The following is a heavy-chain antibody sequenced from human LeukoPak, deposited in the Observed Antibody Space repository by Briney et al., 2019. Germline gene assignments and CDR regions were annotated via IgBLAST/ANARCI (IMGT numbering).Heavy chain of an antibody. Sequence: GGFLRLSWAASGYSLSTFWMHWVRQAPGKGPVWVSRIKSDGTDITYADSVKGRFSISRDNAKNTVYLQMNSLRDEDTAIYYCTCDRVYYGFDLWGQGTTVTVS. J-gene: IGHJ6*02. CDR1: GYSLSTFW. CDR3: TCDRVYYGFDL. V-gene: IGHV3-74*03. CDR2: IKSDGTDI.